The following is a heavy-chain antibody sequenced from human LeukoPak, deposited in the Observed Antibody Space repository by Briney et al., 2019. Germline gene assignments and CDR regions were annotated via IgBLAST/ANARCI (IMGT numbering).Heavy chain of an antibody. J-gene: IGHJ3*02. V-gene: IGHV3-53*01. D-gene: IGHD1-14*01. CDR2: IYGGGPT. Sequence: PGGSLRLSCAASGFTLSRNYMSWVRQAPGRGLECVSVIYGGGPTYYADSVKGRFTISRDTAKNTLYLQMNSLRGEDTAVYFCARDLGIAGTTHAFDIWGHGTMVTVSS. CDR3: ARDLGIAGTTHAFDI. CDR1: GFTLSRNY.